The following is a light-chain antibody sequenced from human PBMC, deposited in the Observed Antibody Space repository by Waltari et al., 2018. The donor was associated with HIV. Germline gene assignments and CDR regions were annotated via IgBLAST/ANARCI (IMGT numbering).Light chain of an antibody. CDR1: SSDGGGYNY. CDR3: SSYTSSYTVI. J-gene: IGLJ2*01. CDR2: DVS. Sequence: QSALTQPASVSGSPGQSITISCSGSSSDGGGYNYVSWYQQHPGKAPKLMIYDVSDRPSGVSNRFSGSKSDNTASLTISGLQTEDEADYYCSSYTSSYTVIFGGGTKLTVL. V-gene: IGLV2-14*01.